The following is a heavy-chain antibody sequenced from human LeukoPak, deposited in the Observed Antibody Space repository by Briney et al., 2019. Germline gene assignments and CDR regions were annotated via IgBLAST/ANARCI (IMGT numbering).Heavy chain of an antibody. V-gene: IGHV3-23*01. J-gene: IGHJ4*02. Sequence: GGSLRLSCVASGFTFSSYEMNWVRQARGKGVEGVSNISGSGSGGITYYADWVKGLFTIYRDNAKNKLKLQMDSLRAEDTSGYYCATSGYNRFDYWGQGTLVTVSS. CDR2: ISGSGSGGIT. CDR1: GFTFSSYE. CDR3: ATSGYNRFDY. D-gene: IGHD5-24*01.